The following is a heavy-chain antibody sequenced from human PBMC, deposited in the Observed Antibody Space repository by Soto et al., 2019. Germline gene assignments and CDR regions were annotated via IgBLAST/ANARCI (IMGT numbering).Heavy chain of an antibody. CDR3: AREQYAVTNFGIDY. V-gene: IGHV3-48*04. D-gene: IGHD4-17*01. Sequence: GGSLRPSCAASGFTFSSYWMHWVRQAPGKGLVWVSRINSSGSTIYYADSVKGRFTISRDNAKNSLYLQMNSLRAEDTAVYYRAREQYAVTNFGIDYWGQGTLVTVSS. CDR2: INSSGSTI. CDR1: GFTFSSYW. J-gene: IGHJ4*02.